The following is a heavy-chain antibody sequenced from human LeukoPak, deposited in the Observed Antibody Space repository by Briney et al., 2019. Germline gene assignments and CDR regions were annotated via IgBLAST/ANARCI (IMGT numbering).Heavy chain of an antibody. Sequence: SDTLSLTCTVSGVSISSYYWSWIRQPAGKGLEWIGRIHTSGSTNYNPSLKSRVTMSLDTSKNQFSLKLTSVTAADTAVYYCARDRGYVPDYWGQGTLVTVPS. CDR1: GVSISSYY. CDR2: IHTSGST. CDR3: ARDRGYVPDY. J-gene: IGHJ4*02. V-gene: IGHV4-4*07. D-gene: IGHD5-12*01.